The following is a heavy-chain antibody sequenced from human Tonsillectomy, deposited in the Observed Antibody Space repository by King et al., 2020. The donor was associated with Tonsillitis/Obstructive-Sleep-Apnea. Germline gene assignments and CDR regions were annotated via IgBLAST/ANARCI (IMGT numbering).Heavy chain of an antibody. CDR1: GFTFDDYA. Sequence: VQLVESGGGLVQPGRSLRLSCAASGFTFDDYAMHWVRQAPGKGLEWVSGISWNSDNIGYADSVKGRFTISRDNAKNSLYLQMNSLRPEDTAVYYCAKDIGHWDCSSTRRYHRRFDYWGQGTLVTVSS. V-gene: IGHV3-9*01. CDR3: AKDIGHWDCSSTRRYHRRFDY. CDR2: ISWNSDNI. J-gene: IGHJ4*02. D-gene: IGHD2-2*01.